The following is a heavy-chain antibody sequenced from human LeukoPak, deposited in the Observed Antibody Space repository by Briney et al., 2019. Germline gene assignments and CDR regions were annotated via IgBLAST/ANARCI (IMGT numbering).Heavy chain of an antibody. J-gene: IGHJ4*02. CDR3: ARLARGFDFFGY. CDR2: IYYSGST. Sequence: SETLSLTCTVSGCSISSSIYYWGWIRQPPGKGLEWIGSIYYSGSTYYNPSLKSRVTISVDTSKNQFSLKLSSVTAADTAVYYCARLARGFDFFGYWGQGTLVTVSS. V-gene: IGHV4-39*01. CDR1: GCSISSSIYY. D-gene: IGHD5-12*01.